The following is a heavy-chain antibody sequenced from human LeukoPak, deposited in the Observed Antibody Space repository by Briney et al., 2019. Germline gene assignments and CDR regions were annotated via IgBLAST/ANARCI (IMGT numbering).Heavy chain of an antibody. CDR3: ARNDYYSADY. J-gene: IGHJ4*02. CDR2: IHHGGST. D-gene: IGHD2-21*01. V-gene: IGHV4-4*02. Sequence: GSLRLSCAASGFTFNIYSMNWARQPPGKGLEWIGEIHHGGSTNYNPSLKSRVTISVDKSKNQFSLKLDSVTAADTAVHHCARNDYYSADYWGQGTLVTVSS. CDR1: GFTFNIYS.